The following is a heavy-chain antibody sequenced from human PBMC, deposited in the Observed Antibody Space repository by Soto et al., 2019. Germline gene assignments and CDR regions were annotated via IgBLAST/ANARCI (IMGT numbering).Heavy chain of an antibody. Sequence: ASVKVSFKASGYTFTSYAMHWVRQAPGQRLEWMGWINAGNGNTKYSQKFQGRVTITRDTSASTAYMELSSLRSEDTAVYYCARDGPPPVLRFLEWSPSGENWFDPWGQGTLVTVSS. D-gene: IGHD3-3*01. CDR2: INAGNGNT. J-gene: IGHJ5*02. CDR1: GYTFTSYA. V-gene: IGHV1-3*01. CDR3: ARDGPPPVLRFLEWSPSGENWFDP.